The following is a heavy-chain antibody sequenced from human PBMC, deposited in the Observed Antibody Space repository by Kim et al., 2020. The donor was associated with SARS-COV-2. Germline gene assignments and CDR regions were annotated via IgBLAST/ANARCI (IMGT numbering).Heavy chain of an antibody. CDR1: GFTFSTYG. V-gene: IGHV3-30*19. CDR3: ARDTGKTYYYYNMDV. CDR2: ISYDGSNQ. Sequence: GGSLRLSCAASGFTFSTYGMHWVRQAPGKGLEWVTLISYDGSNQYYADSVKGRFTISRDNSKNTLYVQMTSLRVEDTAVDYCARDTGKTYYYYNMDVWGQGTTVTVSS. J-gene: IGHJ6*02.